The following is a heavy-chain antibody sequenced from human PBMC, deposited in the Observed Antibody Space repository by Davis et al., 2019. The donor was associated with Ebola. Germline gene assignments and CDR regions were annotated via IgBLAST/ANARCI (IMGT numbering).Heavy chain of an antibody. CDR3: ARQVSTYWYFDL. CDR1: GYSFTTYA. CDR2: INFNTGSP. J-gene: IGHJ2*01. D-gene: IGHD5/OR15-5a*01. V-gene: IGHV7-4-1*02. Sequence: AASVKVSCKASGYSFTTYAINWVRQAPGQGLQWMGWINFNTGSPTYAQGFTGRFVFSFDTSVSTAYLQWSSLKASDTAMYYCARQVSTYWYFDLWGRGTLVTVSS.